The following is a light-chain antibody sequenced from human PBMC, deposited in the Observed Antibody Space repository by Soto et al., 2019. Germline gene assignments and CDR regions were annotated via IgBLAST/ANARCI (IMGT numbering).Light chain of an antibody. Sequence: EVVLTQSPGTLSLSPGERATLSCRASQAVSSNYLAWYRQKPGQAPRLLIYGASSRATDIPDRFSGSGSGTDFTLTISRLEPEDVGVYCCQQFGTYPLTFGQGTRLEIK. J-gene: IGKJ5*01. V-gene: IGKV3-20*01. CDR1: QAVSSNY. CDR2: GAS. CDR3: QQFGTYPLT.